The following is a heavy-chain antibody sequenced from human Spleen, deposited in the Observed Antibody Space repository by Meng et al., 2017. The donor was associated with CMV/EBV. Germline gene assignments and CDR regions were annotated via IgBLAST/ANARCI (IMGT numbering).Heavy chain of an antibody. Sequence: GSLRLSCTVSGGSVSSASYYWSWIRQPPGKGLEWIGSVYYSGNTKYNPSLTSRVTISVDTSKNQFSLKLSSVTAADTAVYYCARGVLRFLEWLLGHQGDYGMDVWGQGTTVTVSS. J-gene: IGHJ6*02. V-gene: IGHV4-61*01. D-gene: IGHD3-3*01. CDR1: GGSVSSASYY. CDR3: ARGVLRFLEWLLGHQGDYGMDV. CDR2: VYYSGNT.